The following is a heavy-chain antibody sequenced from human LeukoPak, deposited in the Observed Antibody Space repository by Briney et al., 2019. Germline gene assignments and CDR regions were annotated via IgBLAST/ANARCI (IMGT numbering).Heavy chain of an antibody. D-gene: IGHD3-16*01. CDR3: ARDFRAGGVTSKAFDI. V-gene: IGHV3-30*04. Sequence: GGSPRLSCAASGFTFSNYGIHWVCQAPGKGLEWVAVISYDGSNKYYADSVKGRFTISRDNSKNTLYLQMNSLRAEDTAVYYCARDFRAGGVTSKAFDIWGQGTMVTVSS. CDR1: GFTFSNYG. J-gene: IGHJ3*02. CDR2: ISYDGSNK.